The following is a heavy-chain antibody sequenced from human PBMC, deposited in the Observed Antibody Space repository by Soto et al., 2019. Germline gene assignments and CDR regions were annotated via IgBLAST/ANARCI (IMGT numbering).Heavy chain of an antibody. CDR1: GFTFSRYA. CDR2: ISGSGGST. D-gene: IGHD6-6*01. Sequence: EVQLLESGGGLVQPGGSLRLSCAASGFTFSRYAMSWVRQAPGKGLEWVSAISGSGGSTYYADSVKGRFTISRDNPKNTLYLQMNSLRAEDTAVYYCAKDRGEYSSRGGAFDIWGQGTMVTVSS. V-gene: IGHV3-23*01. J-gene: IGHJ3*02. CDR3: AKDRGEYSSRGGAFDI.